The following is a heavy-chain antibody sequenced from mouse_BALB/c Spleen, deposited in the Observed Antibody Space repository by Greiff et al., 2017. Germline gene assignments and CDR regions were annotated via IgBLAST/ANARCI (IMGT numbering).Heavy chain of an antibody. J-gene: IGHJ2*01. V-gene: IGHV5-6-5*01. Sequence: EVKVVESGGGLVKPGGSLKLSCAASGFTFSSYAMSWVRQTPEKRLEWVASISSGGSTYYPDSVKGRFTISRDNARNILYLQMSSLRSEDTAMYYCANYYGSSYVYYFDYWGQGTTLTVSS. CDR2: ISSGGST. D-gene: IGHD1-1*01. CDR1: GFTFSSYA. CDR3: ANYYGSSYVYYFDY.